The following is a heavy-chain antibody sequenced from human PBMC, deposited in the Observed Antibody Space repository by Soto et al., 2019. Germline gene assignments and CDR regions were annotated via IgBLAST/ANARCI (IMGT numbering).Heavy chain of an antibody. CDR1: GGSISTYY. CDR2: IDTSGNT. V-gene: IGHV4-4*07. D-gene: IGHD6-13*01. J-gene: IGHJ6*02. CDR3: ARYSSNWFQTEGMDV. Sequence: PSETLSLTCTVSGGSISTYYWSWIRQPAGKGLEWIGRIDTSGNTNYNPSLKSRVTMSVDTSKKQFSLKPTSVTAADTAVYYCARYSSNWFQTEGMDVWGQGTTVTVSS.